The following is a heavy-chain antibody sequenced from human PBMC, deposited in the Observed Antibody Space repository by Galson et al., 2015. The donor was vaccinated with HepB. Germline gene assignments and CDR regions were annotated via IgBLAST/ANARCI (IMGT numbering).Heavy chain of an antibody. CDR3: AKVFPEKTDGWYRQALYYFDS. D-gene: IGHD6-19*01. V-gene: IGHV3-23*01. J-gene: IGHJ4*02. CDR1: GFTFGYYA. Sequence: SLRLSCAASGFTFGYYAMSWVRQAPGKGLEWVSAITPSGVNTFSADSMKGRFTISRDNSRSTLFLHMNSLRADDTAIYFCAKVFPEKTDGWYRQALYYFDSWGQGTRVTVSS. CDR2: ITPSGVNT.